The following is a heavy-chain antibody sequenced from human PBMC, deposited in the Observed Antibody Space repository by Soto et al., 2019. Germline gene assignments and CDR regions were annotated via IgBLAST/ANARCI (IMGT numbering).Heavy chain of an antibody. D-gene: IGHD1-26*01. J-gene: IGHJ4*01. CDR2: IFYSGST. Sequence: PSETLSLTCTVSGASIGSSYWSWIRQPPGKGLEWMGYIFYSGSTNYSPSLNSRVSITVDTSKNQLSLNLSSVTAADTAVYYCASSASPDAYWGHGTLVTVSS. V-gene: IGHV4-59*01. CDR3: ASSASPDAY. CDR1: GASIGSSY.